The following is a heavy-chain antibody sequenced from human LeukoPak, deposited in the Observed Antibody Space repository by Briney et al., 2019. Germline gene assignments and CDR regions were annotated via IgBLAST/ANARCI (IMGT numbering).Heavy chain of an antibody. CDR2: ISGSDGST. D-gene: IGHD3-22*01. CDR1: GFSFNIHG. Sequence: GGSLRLSCVASGFSFNIHGMSWVRQAPGRGLEWVSAISGSDGSTYYADSVKGRFTISRDNSKNTLYLQMNSLRAEDTAVYYCAKYSHDSSGSYDYWGQGTLVTVSS. J-gene: IGHJ4*02. V-gene: IGHV3-23*01. CDR3: AKYSHDSSGSYDY.